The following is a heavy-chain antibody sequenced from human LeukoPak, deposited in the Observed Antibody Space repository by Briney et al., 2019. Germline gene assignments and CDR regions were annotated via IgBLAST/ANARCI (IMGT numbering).Heavy chain of an antibody. CDR2: IYDSGST. V-gene: IGHV4-61*01. J-gene: IGHJ4*02. D-gene: IGHD3-22*01. CDR1: GGSVSSGSYY. Sequence: PSETLSLTCTVFGGSVSSGSYYWSWIRQPPGKGLEWIGYIYDSGSTNYNPSLKSRVTISVDTSKNQFSLKLSSVTAADTAVYYCARDPSGYFNYWGQGTLVTVSS. CDR3: ARDPSGYFNY.